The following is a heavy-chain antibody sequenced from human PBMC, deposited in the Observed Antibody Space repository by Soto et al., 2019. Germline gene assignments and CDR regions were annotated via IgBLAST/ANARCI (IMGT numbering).Heavy chain of an antibody. J-gene: IGHJ3*02. CDR1: GYTFTSYD. D-gene: IGHD3-3*01. V-gene: IGHV1-8*01. CDR3: ARGFEWLLSLDDAFDI. Sequence: QVQLVQSGAEVKKPGASVKVSCKASGYTFTSYDINWVRQATGQGLEWMGWMNPNSGNTGYAQKFQGRVTMTRNTSISTAYMELSSLRSEDTAVYYCARGFEWLLSLDDAFDIWGQGTMVTVSS. CDR2: MNPNSGNT.